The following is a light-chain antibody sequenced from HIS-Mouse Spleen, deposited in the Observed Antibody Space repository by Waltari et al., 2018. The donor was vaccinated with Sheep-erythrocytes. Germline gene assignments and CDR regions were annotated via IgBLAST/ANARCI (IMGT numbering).Light chain of an antibody. CDR1: ALPKQY. V-gene: IGLV3-25*03. CDR2: KDS. J-gene: IGLJ2*01. Sequence: SYELTQPPSVSVSPGQPARHTCSGDALPKQYAYWYQQKPGQAPVLVIYKDSERPSGIPERFSGSSSGTTVTLTISGVQAEDEADYYCQSADSSGTYPVFGGGTKLTVL. CDR3: QSADSSGTYPV.